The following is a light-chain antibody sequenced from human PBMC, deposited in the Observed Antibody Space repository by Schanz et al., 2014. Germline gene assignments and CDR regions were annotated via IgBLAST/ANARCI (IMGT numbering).Light chain of an antibody. Sequence: EILMTQSPVTLSVSPGERVTLFCRASQSVGRNLAWYQQKPGQAPRLLIYGASTRATGIPDRFSGSGSGTDFRLTINRLEPEDFAVYFCQQYGTSRWTFGQGTKVEVK. CDR2: GAS. CDR3: QQYGTSRWT. V-gene: IGKV3-20*01. J-gene: IGKJ1*01. CDR1: QSVGRN.